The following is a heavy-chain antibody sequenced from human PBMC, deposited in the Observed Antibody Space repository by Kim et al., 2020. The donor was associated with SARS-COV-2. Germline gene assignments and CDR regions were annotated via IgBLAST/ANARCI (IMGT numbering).Heavy chain of an antibody. D-gene: IGHD6-13*01. CDR3: ARDPKLSSWGTDAFDI. V-gene: IGHV3-7*03. CDR2: IKQDGSEK. Sequence: GGSLRLSCAASGFTFSSYWMSWVRQAPGKGLEWVANIKQDGSEKYYVDSVKGRFTISRDNAKNSLYLQMNSLRAEDTAVYYCARDPKLSSWGTDAFDIWGQGTMVTVSS. J-gene: IGHJ3*02. CDR1: GFTFSSYW.